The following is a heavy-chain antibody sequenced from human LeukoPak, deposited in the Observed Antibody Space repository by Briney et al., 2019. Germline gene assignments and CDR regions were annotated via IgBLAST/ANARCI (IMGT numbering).Heavy chain of an antibody. Sequence: GGSLRLSCAVSGFTFSSSWMHWVRQAPGKGLVWVSHIKTDGSTTAYADSAKGRFTISRDNSRSAVHLEMNSLRPDDTAVYYCVREGYYGPGSSPTFYFDSWGRGTLVTVSS. CDR1: GFTFSSSW. D-gene: IGHD3-10*01. CDR2: IKTDGSTT. CDR3: VREGYYGPGSSPTFYFDS. J-gene: IGHJ4*02. V-gene: IGHV3-74*01.